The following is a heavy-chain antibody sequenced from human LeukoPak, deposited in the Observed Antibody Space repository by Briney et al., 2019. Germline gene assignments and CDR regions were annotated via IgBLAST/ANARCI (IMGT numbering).Heavy chain of an antibody. Sequence: PGGSLRLSCAASGFTFSSYGMHWVRQAPGKGLEWVAFIRYDGSNKYYADSVKGRFTISRDNSKNTLYLQMNSLRAEDTAVYYCARDTPAQWELLQPFDYWGQGTLVTVSS. CDR1: GFTFSSYG. D-gene: IGHD1-26*01. CDR3: ARDTPAQWELLQPFDY. V-gene: IGHV3-30*02. J-gene: IGHJ4*02. CDR2: IRYDGSNK.